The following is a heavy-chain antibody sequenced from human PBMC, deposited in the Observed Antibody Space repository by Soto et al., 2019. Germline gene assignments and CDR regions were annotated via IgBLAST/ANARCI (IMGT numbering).Heavy chain of an antibody. CDR3: ARAIFTRAGQWLVGGLYYFDY. Sequence: EVQLVESGGGLVQPGGSLRLSCAASGFTFSSYWMSWVRQAPGKGLEWVANIKQDGSEKYYVDSVKGRFTIYRDNAKNSLYLQMNRLRAEDTAVYYCARAIFTRAGQWLVGGLYYFDYWGQGTLVTVSS. CDR1: GFTFSSYW. V-gene: IGHV3-7*05. J-gene: IGHJ4*02. CDR2: IKQDGSEK. D-gene: IGHD6-19*01.